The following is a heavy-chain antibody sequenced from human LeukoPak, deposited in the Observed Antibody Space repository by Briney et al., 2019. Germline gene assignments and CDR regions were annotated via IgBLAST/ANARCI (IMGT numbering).Heavy chain of an antibody. V-gene: IGHV4-38-2*02. CDR3: ARGSSSSARKSLHYYYYYYIDV. CDR2: IYHSGST. D-gene: IGHD2-2*01. CDR1: GYSISSGYY. J-gene: IGHJ6*03. Sequence: SETLSLTCTVSGYSISSGYYWGWIRQPPGKGLEWIGSIYHSGSTYYNPSLKSRVTISVDTSKNQFSLKLSSVTAADTAVYYCARGSSSSARKSLHYYYYYYIDVWGKGTTVTISS.